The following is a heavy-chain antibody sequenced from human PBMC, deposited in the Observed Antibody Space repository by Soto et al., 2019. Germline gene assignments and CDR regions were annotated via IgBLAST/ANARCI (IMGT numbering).Heavy chain of an antibody. CDR2: INTDGSST. D-gene: IGHD3-16*01. Sequence: GGSLRLSCAASGFTFSSYWMHWVRQAPGKGLVWVSRINTDGSSTTYADSVKGRFTISRDNAKNTLYLQMNSLRAEDTAVYFGARAKDPFGGANWFDPWGQGTLVTVSS. J-gene: IGHJ5*02. V-gene: IGHV3-74*01. CDR1: GFTFSSYW. CDR3: ARAKDPFGGANWFDP.